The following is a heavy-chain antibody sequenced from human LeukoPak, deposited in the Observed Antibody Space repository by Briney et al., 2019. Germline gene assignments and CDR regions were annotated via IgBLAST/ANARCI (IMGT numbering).Heavy chain of an antibody. J-gene: IGHJ5*02. V-gene: IGHV4-39*01. CDR1: GGSIRSSYYY. D-gene: IGHD3-16*01. CDR3: ASNYGP. Sequence: SETLSLTCTVSGGSIRSSYYYWGWIRQPPGKGLEWIGSIYDSGSTYYNPSLKSRVTISVDTSKNQFSLKLNSVTAADTAVYSCASNYGPWGQGTLVTVSS. CDR2: IYDSGST.